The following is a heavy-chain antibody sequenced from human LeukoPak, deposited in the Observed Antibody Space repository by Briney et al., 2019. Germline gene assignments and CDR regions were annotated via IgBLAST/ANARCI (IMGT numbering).Heavy chain of an antibody. CDR3: ASAPLYSGYDLIGPFDY. D-gene: IGHD5-12*01. Sequence: GGSLRLFCAASGFTFDDYAMHWVRQAPGKGLEWVSGISWNSGSIGYADSVKGRFTISRDNAKNSLYLQMNSLRAEDTALYYCASAPLYSGYDLIGPFDYWGQGTLVTVSS. V-gene: IGHV3-9*01. J-gene: IGHJ4*02. CDR1: GFTFDDYA. CDR2: ISWNSGSI.